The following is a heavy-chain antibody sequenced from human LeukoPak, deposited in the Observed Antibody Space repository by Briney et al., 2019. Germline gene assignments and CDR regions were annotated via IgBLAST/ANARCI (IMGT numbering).Heavy chain of an antibody. CDR1: GYTFTSYG. CDR2: ISAYNGNT. D-gene: IGHD3-22*01. CDR3: GYDSSGSAIDY. V-gene: IGHV1-18*01. Sequence: GSSVTVSCKASGYTFTSYGISWVRQAPGQGLEWMGWISAYNGNTNYAQKLQGRVTMTTDTSTSTAYMELRSLRSDDTAVYYCGYDSSGSAIDYWGQGTLVTVSS. J-gene: IGHJ4*02.